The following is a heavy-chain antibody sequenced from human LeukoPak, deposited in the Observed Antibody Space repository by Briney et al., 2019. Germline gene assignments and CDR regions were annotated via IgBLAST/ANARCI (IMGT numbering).Heavy chain of an antibody. CDR3: ASGNTGYDRDAFDI. Sequence: PSETLSLTCAVSGGSISSGGYSWSWVRQPPGEGLESVGYIYHSGTTYYNPSLQSRVTISLDRSKNQFSLKLSSMTAAGTAVYYCASGNTGYDRDAFDIWGQGTMVTVSS. CDR1: GGSISSGGYS. D-gene: IGHD5-12*01. V-gene: IGHV4-30-2*01. CDR2: IYHSGTT. J-gene: IGHJ3*02.